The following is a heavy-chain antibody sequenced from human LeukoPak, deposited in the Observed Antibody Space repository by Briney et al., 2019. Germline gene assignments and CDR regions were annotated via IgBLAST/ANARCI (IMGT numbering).Heavy chain of an antibody. J-gene: IGHJ5*02. CDR1: GFTFSSYW. CDR2: ISDDGSGT. V-gene: IGHV3-74*01. Sequence: QPGGSLRLSCAASGFTFSSYWMHWVRQAPGKGLVWVSRISDDGSGTTYADSVKGRFTISRDNAKNTLYLQMNSLRDEDTAVYYCARVARWFDPWGQGTLVTVSS. CDR3: ARVARWFDP.